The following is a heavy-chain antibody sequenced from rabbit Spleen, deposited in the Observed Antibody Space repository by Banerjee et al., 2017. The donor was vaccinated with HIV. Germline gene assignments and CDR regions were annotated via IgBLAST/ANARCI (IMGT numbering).Heavy chain of an antibody. D-gene: IGHD4-2*01. Sequence: QEQLVESGGGLVQPEGSLTLTCTASGFTISSSYYMCWVRQAPGKGLEWIGCIYAGSSGSTYYATWAKGRFTISKTSSTTVTLEMTSMTVADTATYFCARAEAGYAGDDYTTVGPYYGMDLWGPGTLVTVS. CDR1: GFTISSSYY. CDR3: ARAEAGYAGDDYTTVGPYYGMDL. CDR2: IYAGSSGST. J-gene: IGHJ6*01. V-gene: IGHV1S45*01.